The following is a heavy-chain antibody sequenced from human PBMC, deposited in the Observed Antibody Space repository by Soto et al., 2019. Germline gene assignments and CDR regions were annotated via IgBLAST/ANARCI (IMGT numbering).Heavy chain of an antibody. CDR2: IIPIFGTA. J-gene: IGHJ6*02. CDR1: GGTFSSYA. D-gene: IGHD3-10*01. V-gene: IGHV1-69*13. Sequence: SVKVSCKASGGTFSSYAISWVRQAPGQGLEWMGGIIPIFGTANYAQKFQGRVTITADESTSTAYMELSSLRSEDTAVHYCARDSTKFYGSGSRGLYYYYYGMDVWGQGTTVTVSS. CDR3: ARDSTKFYGSGSRGLYYYYYGMDV.